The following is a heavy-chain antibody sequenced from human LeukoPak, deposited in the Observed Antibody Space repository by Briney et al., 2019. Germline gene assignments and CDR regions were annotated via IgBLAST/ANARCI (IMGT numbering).Heavy chain of an antibody. Sequence: GGSLRLSCAASGFTFSSYAIHWVRQAPGKGLEWVAVISYDGGNKYYADSVKGRFTISRDNSKNTLYLQMNSLRPEDTAVYYCARRTTKKNYSDFILDYWGQGTLVTVSS. CDR1: GFTFSSYA. CDR3: ARRTTKKNYSDFILDY. V-gene: IGHV3-30*04. J-gene: IGHJ4*02. CDR2: ISYDGGNK. D-gene: IGHD4-11*01.